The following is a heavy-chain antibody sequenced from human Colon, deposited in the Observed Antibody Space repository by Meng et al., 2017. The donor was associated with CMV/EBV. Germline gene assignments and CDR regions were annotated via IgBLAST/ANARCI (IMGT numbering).Heavy chain of an antibody. D-gene: IGHD6-19*01. Sequence: GSLRLSCTVSGGSLNNYHWTWIRQPPGKGLEWIGYIFHTGSTKFNPSLKGRVTMSLDPSKKQFSLDLSSVTAADTAVYFCARRSVSGPPVGWFDPWGQGTLVTVSS. CDR1: GGSLNNYH. CDR2: IFHTGST. CDR3: ARRSVSGPPVGWFDP. V-gene: IGHV4-59*01. J-gene: IGHJ5*02.